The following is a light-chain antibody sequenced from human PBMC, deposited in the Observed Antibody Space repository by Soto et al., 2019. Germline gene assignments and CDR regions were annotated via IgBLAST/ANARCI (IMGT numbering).Light chain of an antibody. J-gene: IGKJ1*01. CDR1: QSVSNN. CDR2: GAS. V-gene: IGKV3-15*01. Sequence: TQSPGTVSLSPGERATLSGRASQSVSNNYLAWYQQKPGQAPRLLIYGASARATGIPARFSGSGSGTEFTLTISRLESEDSAVHYCQQYSSWPPWTFGQGTKVDIK. CDR3: QQYSSWPPWT.